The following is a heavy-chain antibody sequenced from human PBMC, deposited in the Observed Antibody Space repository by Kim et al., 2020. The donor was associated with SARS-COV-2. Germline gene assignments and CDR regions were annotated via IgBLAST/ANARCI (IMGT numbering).Heavy chain of an antibody. CDR3: ARRLDNWNVVYFDN. V-gene: IGHV4-39*01. Sequence: YTPSLTSRVTLSVDTSKNQFSLHLTSVTAADTAVYYCARRLDNWNVVYFDNWGQGTLVRVSS. J-gene: IGHJ4*02. D-gene: IGHD1-1*01.